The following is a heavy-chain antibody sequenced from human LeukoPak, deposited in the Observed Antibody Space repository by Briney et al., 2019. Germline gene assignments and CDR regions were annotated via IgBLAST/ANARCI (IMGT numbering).Heavy chain of an antibody. Sequence: ASVKVSCKASGGTFSSYAISWVRQAPGQGLEWMGWINPNSGGTKYAQKFQGRVTMTRDTSISTAYMELSRLRSDDTAVYYCAFFEYSSSSSHYWGQGTLVTVSS. CDR1: GGTFSSYA. D-gene: IGHD6-6*01. CDR3: AFFEYSSSSSHY. CDR2: INPNSGGT. J-gene: IGHJ4*02. V-gene: IGHV1-2*02.